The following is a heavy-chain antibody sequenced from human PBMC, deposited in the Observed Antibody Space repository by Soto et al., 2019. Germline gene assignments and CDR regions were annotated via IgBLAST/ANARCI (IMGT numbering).Heavy chain of an antibody. Sequence: PSETLSLTCTVSGGSISSGGYYWSWIRQYPGKGLEWIGYIYYSGSTYYNPSLKSRVTISVDTSKNQFSLKLSSVTAADTAVYYCARAITNYYDSSGPFDYWGQGTLVTVSS. CDR1: GGSISSGGYY. D-gene: IGHD3-22*01. CDR3: ARAITNYYDSSGPFDY. J-gene: IGHJ4*02. V-gene: IGHV4-31*03. CDR2: IYYSGST.